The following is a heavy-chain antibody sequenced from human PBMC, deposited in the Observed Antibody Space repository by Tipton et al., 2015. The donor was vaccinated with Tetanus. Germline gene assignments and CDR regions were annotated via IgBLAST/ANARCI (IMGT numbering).Heavy chain of an antibody. V-gene: IGHV3-23*01. CDR2: ISGSGGST. Sequence: SLRLSCAASGFTFDDYAMHWVRQAPGKGLEWVSGISGSGGSTYYADSVKGRFTISRDNSKNTLYLQMNSLRAEDTAVYYCAKDSYSYGSEFDYWGQGTLVTVSS. CDR3: AKDSYSYGSEFDY. CDR1: GFTFDDYA. D-gene: IGHD5-18*01. J-gene: IGHJ4*02.